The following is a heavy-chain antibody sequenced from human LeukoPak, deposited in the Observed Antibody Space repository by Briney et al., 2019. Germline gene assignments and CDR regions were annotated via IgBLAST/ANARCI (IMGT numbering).Heavy chain of an antibody. CDR1: GFTFADYG. CDR3: AKAHITMVRGVIITFDY. J-gene: IGHJ4*02. V-gene: IGHV3-23*01. Sequence: GGSLRLSCAASGFTFADYGMSWVRQAPGKGLEWVSAISGSGGSTYYADSVKGRFTISRDNSKNTLYLQMNSLRAEDTAVYYCAKAHITMVRGVIITFDYWGQGTLVTVSS. CDR2: ISGSGGST. D-gene: IGHD3-10*01.